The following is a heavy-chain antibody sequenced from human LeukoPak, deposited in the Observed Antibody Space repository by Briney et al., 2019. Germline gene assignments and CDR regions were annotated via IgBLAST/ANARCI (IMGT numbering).Heavy chain of an antibody. CDR2: INPNSGGI. Sequence: GASVKVSCKASGYPFSDYYMHWVRQAPGKGLEWMGWINPNSGGINYAQRFQGRVIMTRDTSISTAYMELSGLTSDDTAVYYCASQWYLLGRYWGQGTLVTVSS. CDR1: GYPFSDYY. D-gene: IGHD1-26*01. CDR3: ASQWYLLGRY. V-gene: IGHV1-2*02. J-gene: IGHJ4*02.